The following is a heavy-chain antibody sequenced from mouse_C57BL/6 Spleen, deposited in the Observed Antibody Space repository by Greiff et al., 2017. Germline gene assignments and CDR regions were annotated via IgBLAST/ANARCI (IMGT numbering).Heavy chain of an antibody. J-gene: IGHJ1*03. Sequence: VQLQQSGPVLVKPGASVKMSCKASGYTFTDYYMNWVKQSHGKSLEWIGVINPYNGGTSYNQKFKGKATLTVDKSSSTAYMELNSLTSEDSAVYYCARGEDDYDSYWYFDVWGTGTTVTVSS. CDR2: INPYNGGT. CDR3: ARGEDDYDSYWYFDV. V-gene: IGHV1-19*01. D-gene: IGHD2-4*01. CDR1: GYTFTDYY.